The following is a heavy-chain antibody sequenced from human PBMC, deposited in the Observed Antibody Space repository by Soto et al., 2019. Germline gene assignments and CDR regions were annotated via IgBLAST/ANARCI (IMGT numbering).Heavy chain of an antibody. CDR2: IYSDNNT. CDR3: ARHYSAMGV. CDR1: GFTVSSDS. Sequence: EVQLVETGGDLIQPGGSLRLSCAGSGFTVSSDSMTWVRQAPGKGLEWISIIYSDNNTDYADSVKGRFSISRDTSKNIVYLQMNSLRAEDTAEYYCARHYSAMGVWGQGTTVTVSS. J-gene: IGHJ6*02. V-gene: IGHV3-53*02.